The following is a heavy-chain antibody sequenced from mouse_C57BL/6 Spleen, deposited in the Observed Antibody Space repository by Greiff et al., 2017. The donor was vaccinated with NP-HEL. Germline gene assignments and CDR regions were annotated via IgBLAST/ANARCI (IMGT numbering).Heavy chain of an antibody. Sequence: VHLVESGAELVKPGASVKMSCKASGYTFTTYPIEWMKQNHGKSLEWIGNFHPYNDDTKYNEKFKGKATLTVEKASSTVYLELSRLTSDDSAVYYCARGGDYAWFAYWGQGTLVTVSA. J-gene: IGHJ3*01. V-gene: IGHV1-47*01. CDR1: GYTFTTYP. CDR2: FHPYNDDT. D-gene: IGHD2-4*01. CDR3: ARGGDYAWFAY.